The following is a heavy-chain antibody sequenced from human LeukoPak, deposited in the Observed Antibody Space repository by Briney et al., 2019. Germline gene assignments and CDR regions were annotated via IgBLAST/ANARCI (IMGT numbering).Heavy chain of an antibody. CDR3: ARVLLGTADY. J-gene: IGHJ4*02. V-gene: IGHV3-48*01. D-gene: IGHD7-27*01. CDR1: GFTFSSYS. CDR2: ISSSSSTI. Sequence: GGSLRLSCAASGFTFSSYSMTWVRQAPGKGLEWVSYISSSSSTIYYADSVKGRFTISRDNAKNSLYLQMNSLRAEDTAVYYCARVLLGTADYWGQGTLVTVSS.